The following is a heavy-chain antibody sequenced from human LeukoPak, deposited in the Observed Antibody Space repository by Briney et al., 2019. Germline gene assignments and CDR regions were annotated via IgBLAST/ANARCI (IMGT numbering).Heavy chain of an antibody. CDR2: IYHSGST. D-gene: IGHD7-27*01. CDR1: GYSISSGYY. CDR3: ASETNWGSEYYFDY. J-gene: IGHJ4*02. Sequence: SETLSLTCTVSGYSISSGYYWGWIRQPPGKGLEWIGSIYHSGSTNYNPSLKSRVTISVDTSKNQFSLKLSSVTAADTAVYYCASETNWGSEYYFDYWGQGTLVTVSS. V-gene: IGHV4-38-2*02.